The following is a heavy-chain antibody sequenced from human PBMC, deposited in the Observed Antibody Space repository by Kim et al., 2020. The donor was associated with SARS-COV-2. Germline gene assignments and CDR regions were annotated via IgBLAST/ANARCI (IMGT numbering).Heavy chain of an antibody. D-gene: IGHD1-1*01. V-gene: IGHV3-23*01. J-gene: IGHJ4*02. CDR2: IDTRGEHT. Sequence: GGSLRLSCTASGFIFNSRYMNWVRQAPGRGLEWVSTIDTRGEHTYYADSVKGRFTISRDNSKNTLFLQMNSLRADDTAIYYCAVGNVLDYWGQGTLVTVSS. CDR3: AVGNVLDY. CDR1: GFIFNSRY.